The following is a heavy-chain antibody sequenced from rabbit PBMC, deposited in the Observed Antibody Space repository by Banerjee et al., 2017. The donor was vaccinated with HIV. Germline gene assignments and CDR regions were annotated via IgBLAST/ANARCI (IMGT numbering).Heavy chain of an antibody. Sequence: EESGGDLVQPEGSLTLTCTASGLDFSSSYWICWVRQAPGKGLEWIGCINTSSGSTHYASWAKGRFTISKTSSTTVSLQMTSLTAADTATYFCARDSAGYVGYFNLRGQGTLVTVS. V-gene: IGHV1S45*01. CDR1: GLDFSSSYW. D-gene: IGHD4-2*01. J-gene: IGHJ4*01. CDR2: INTSSGST. CDR3: ARDSAGYVGYFNL.